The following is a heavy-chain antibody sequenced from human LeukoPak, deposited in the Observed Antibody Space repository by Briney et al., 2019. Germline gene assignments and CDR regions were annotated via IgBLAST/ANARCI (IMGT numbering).Heavy chain of an antibody. CDR1: GGTFSSYA. V-gene: IGHV1-69*04. J-gene: IGHJ4*02. CDR2: IIPILGIA. Sequence: ASVKVSCKASGGTFSSYAISWVRQAPGQGLEWMGRIIPILGIANYAQKFQGRVTITADKSTSTAYMELSSLRSEDTAVYYCARGDSSGYYSHWGQGTLVTVSS. CDR3: ARGDSSGYYSH. D-gene: IGHD3-22*01.